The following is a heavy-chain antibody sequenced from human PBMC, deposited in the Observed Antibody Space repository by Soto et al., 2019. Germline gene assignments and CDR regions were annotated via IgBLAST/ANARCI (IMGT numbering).Heavy chain of an antibody. D-gene: IGHD3-3*01. Sequence: PGGSLRLSCAASGFTFSSYAMSWVRQAPGKGLEWVSAISGSGGSTYYADSVKGRFTISRDNSKNTLYLQMNSLRAEDTAVYYCASRYYFLSGYTLLMDVWCKGTTVTVSS. CDR3: ASRYYFLSGYTLLMDV. CDR2: ISGSGGST. CDR1: GFTFSSYA. V-gene: IGHV3-23*01. J-gene: IGHJ6*03.